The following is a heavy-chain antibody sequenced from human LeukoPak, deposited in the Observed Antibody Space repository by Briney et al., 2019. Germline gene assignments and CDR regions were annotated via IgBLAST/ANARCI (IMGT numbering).Heavy chain of an antibody. CDR3: ARDLTGYCSSTNCLGGY. D-gene: IGHD2-2*01. CDR1: GFTFSTYG. CDR2: IWYDGSNK. J-gene: IGHJ4*02. Sequence: GGSLTLSCSASGFTFSTYGMHWVRQAPGKGLEGVALIWYDGSNKYCADPVKGRFTISRDNSKNTLYLQMNSLRAEDTAVYYCARDLTGYCSSTNCLGGYWGQGTLVTVSS. V-gene: IGHV3-33*01.